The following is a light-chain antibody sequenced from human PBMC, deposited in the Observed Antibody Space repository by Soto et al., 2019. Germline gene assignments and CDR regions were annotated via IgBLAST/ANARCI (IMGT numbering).Light chain of an antibody. J-gene: IGKJ4*01. CDR1: QSISNN. CDR3: QHYNDLPLT. CDR2: GAS. V-gene: IGKV3-15*01. Sequence: EIVMTQSPATLSVSPGERATLSCRASQSISNNLAWYQQKPGQAPRLLIYGASTRATGIPARFSGSGSGTEFTLTISSLQSEDFAVYSCQHYNDLPLTFGGGTKAEIK.